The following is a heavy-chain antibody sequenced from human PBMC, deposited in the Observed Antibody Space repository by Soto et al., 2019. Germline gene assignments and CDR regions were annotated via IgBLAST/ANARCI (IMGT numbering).Heavy chain of an antibody. CDR1: GYTFSRFA. V-gene: IGHV1-3*01. Sequence: ASVKVSCKASGYTFSRFAIHWVRQAPGQRLEWMGWIDPGTTNTKYSQNFQGRVTITRDTSATTAYMELSSLRSEDTAVYYCAREDGSSNWYFELWGRGTLVTVSS. CDR3: AREDGSSNWYFEL. CDR2: IDPGTTNT. D-gene: IGHD5-12*01. J-gene: IGHJ2*01.